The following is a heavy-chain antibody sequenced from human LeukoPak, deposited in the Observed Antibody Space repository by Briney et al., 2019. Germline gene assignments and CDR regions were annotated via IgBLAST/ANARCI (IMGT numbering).Heavy chain of an antibody. CDR2: INHSGST. Sequence: GSLRLSCAASGFPFSSCSMNWVRQPPGKGLEWIGEINHSGSTNYKPSLKSRVTISVDTSKNQFSLKLSSMTAADTAVYYCARHRYYYDSSAYHFDYWGQGTLVTVSS. D-gene: IGHD3-22*01. V-gene: IGHV4-34*01. J-gene: IGHJ4*02. CDR1: GFPFSSCS. CDR3: ARHRYYYDSSAYHFDY.